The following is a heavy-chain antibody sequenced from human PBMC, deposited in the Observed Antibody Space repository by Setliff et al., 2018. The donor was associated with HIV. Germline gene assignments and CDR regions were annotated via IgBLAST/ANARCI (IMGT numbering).Heavy chain of an antibody. Sequence: ASVKVSCKASGYTFPSFYVHWVRQAPGQGLEWMGWVSGYNGNIRYAQKFQDRVTLTTDTSTSTAYMDLRSLRSDDTAVYYCAREGGLDWGFVAARTRWFDPWGQGTLVTVSS. J-gene: IGHJ5*02. CDR3: AREGGLDWGFVAARTRWFDP. CDR2: VSGYNGNI. V-gene: IGHV1-18*04. CDR1: GYTFPSFY. D-gene: IGHD6-6*01.